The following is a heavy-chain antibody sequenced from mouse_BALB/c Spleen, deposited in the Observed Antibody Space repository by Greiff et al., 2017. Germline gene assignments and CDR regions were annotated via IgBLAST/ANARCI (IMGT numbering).Heavy chain of an antibody. CDR3: KRSREYIDY. V-gene: IGHV5-17*02. D-gene: IGHD3-1*01. Sequence: EVKLVESGGGLVQPGGSRNLSCAASGFTFSSFGMHWVRQAPEKGLEWVADISSGSSTIYYADTVKGRFTIYRNNPKNTLFLKMTILTSEEAAMYYCKRSREYIDYWGQGTTVTVSS. CDR2: ISSGSSTI. CDR1: GFTFSSFG. J-gene: IGHJ4*01.